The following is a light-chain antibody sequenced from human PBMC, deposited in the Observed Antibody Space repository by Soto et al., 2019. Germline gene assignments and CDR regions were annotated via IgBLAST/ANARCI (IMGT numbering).Light chain of an antibody. J-gene: IGLJ2*01. V-gene: IGLV4-69*01. CDR1: SGHSTYA. CDR2: LNSDGSH. CDR3: QTWGAGISVV. Sequence: QSVLTQSPSASASLGASVKLTCTLSSGHSTYAIAWHQQQPEKGPRYLMKLNSDGSHSKGDGIPDRFSGSTSVAERYLTISSLQSEDEADYYCQTWGAGISVVFGGGTKLTVL.